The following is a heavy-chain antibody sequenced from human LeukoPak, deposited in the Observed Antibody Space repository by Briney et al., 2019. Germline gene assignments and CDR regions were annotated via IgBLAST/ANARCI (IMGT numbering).Heavy chain of an antibody. CDR1: GYNLTELF. V-gene: IGHV1-24*01. J-gene: IGHJ5*02. CDR3: ARALYSSSWYVWFDP. CDR2: FDPEDGET. D-gene: IGHD6-13*01. Sequence: APVKGSCKVFGYNLTELFMHWVGQAPGKRLEWMGGFDPEDGETIYAQKFQGRVTMTEDTSTDTAYMELSSLRSEDTAVYYCARALYSSSWYVWFDPWGQGTLVTVSS.